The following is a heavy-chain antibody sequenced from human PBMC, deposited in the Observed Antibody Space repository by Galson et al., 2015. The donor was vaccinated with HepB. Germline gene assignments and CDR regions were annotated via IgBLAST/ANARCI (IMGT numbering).Heavy chain of an antibody. V-gene: IGHV3-53*01. CDR3: ARGRLHRPVD. CDR2: INSGGST. CDR1: GFTVSSNY. J-gene: IGHJ1*01. D-gene: IGHD6-6*01. Sequence: SLRLSCAASGFTVSSNYMSWVRQAPGKGLEWVSVINSGGSTYYADSVKGRFTISRDSSKNTLSLQMNTLRAEDTAVYYCARGRLHRPVDWGQGTLVTVSS.